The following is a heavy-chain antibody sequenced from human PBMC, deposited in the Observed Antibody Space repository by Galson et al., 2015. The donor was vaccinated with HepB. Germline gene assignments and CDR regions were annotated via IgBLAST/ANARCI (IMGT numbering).Heavy chain of an antibody. CDR3: ARDPSTRYSSSWYYYYYMDV. D-gene: IGHD6-13*01. CDR2: ISSSSSYI. Sequence: SLRLSCAASGFTFSSYSMNWVRQAPGKGLEWVSSISSSSSYIYYADSVKGRFTISRDNAKNSLYLQMNSLRAEDTAVYYCARDPSTRYSSSWYYYYYMDVWGKGTTVTVSS. V-gene: IGHV3-21*01. CDR1: GFTFSSYS. J-gene: IGHJ6*03.